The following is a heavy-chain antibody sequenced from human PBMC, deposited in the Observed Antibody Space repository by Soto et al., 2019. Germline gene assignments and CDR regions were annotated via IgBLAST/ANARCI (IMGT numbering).Heavy chain of an antibody. CDR3: ARDPFGYGDYEDWFDP. CDR2: IYSGGST. Sequence: EVQLVESGGGLVQPGGSLRLSCAASGFTVSSNYMSWVRQAPGKGLEWVSVIYSGGSTYYADSVKGRFTISRDNSKTTLYLQINSLRAEDTDASYCARDPFGYGDYEDWFDPWGQGTLVTVSA. J-gene: IGHJ5*02. CDR1: GFTVSSNY. D-gene: IGHD4-17*01. V-gene: IGHV3-66*01.